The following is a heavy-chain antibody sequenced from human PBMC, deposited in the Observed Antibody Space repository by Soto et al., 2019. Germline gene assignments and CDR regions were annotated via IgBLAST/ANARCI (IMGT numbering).Heavy chain of an antibody. CDR1: GFSFSSYA. CDR2: IGGSGGVT. J-gene: IGHJ3*02. V-gene: IGHV3-23*01. CDR3: AKDTRGDDAFDI. D-gene: IGHD1-26*01. Sequence: EVQLLEAGGGLVQPGGSRRLSCAASGFSFSSYAMSWVRQAPGKGLEWVSSIGGSGGVTYYADSVKGRFSISRDNSKNTLFLQMNSLRVDDTALYYCAKDTRGDDAFDIWGQGTMVTVSS.